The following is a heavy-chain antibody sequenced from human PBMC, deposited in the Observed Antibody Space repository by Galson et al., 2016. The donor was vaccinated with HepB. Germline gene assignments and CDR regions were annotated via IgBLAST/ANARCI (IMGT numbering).Heavy chain of an antibody. CDR2: INVINGNI. Sequence: SVKVSCKASGYSFNYHAIHWVRQAPGQRLEWMGWINVINGNIKYSDNFQGRLTITRDTPASTANMELSSLKSEDTAVYYCARDRGYTSIWNWFDPWGQGTLVTVSS. V-gene: IGHV1-3*01. D-gene: IGHD3-3*02. CDR3: ARDRGYTSIWNWFDP. J-gene: IGHJ5*02. CDR1: GYSFNYHA.